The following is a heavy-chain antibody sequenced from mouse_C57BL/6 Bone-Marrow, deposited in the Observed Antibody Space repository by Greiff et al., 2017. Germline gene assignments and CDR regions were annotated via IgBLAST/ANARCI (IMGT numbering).Heavy chain of an antibody. Sequence: QVQLQQPGAELVMPGASVKLSCKASGYTFTSYWMHWVKQRPGQGLEWIGEIDPSDSYTNYNQKFKGESTLTVDKSSSTAYMQLSSLTSEDSAVYYCANLLAYWGQGTLVTVSA. V-gene: IGHV1-69*01. J-gene: IGHJ3*01. CDR2: IDPSDSYT. CDR3: ANLLAY. CDR1: GYTFTSYW.